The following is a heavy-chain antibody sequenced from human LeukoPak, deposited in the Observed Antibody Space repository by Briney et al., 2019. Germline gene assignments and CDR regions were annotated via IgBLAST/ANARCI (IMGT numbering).Heavy chain of an antibody. Sequence: SETLSLTCTVAGGSISSYYGSWIRQPAGGGVGWSGYFYCRGSTNYNPSLKSRVTISVDTSKNQFSLKVSCVTASDTAVYYCASRVDSSGYSYYYYYMDAWGKGTTVTVSS. CDR1: GGSISSYY. CDR2: FYCRGST. J-gene: IGHJ6*03. D-gene: IGHD3-22*01. V-gene: IGHV4-59*01. CDR3: ASRVDSSGYSYYYYYMDA.